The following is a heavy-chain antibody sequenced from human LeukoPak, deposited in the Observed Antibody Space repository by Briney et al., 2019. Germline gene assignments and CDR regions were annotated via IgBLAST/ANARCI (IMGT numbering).Heavy chain of an antibody. D-gene: IGHD6-6*01. CDR2: ISGSGGGT. Sequence: GGSLRLSCAVSGITLSNYGMSWVRQAPGKGLEWVAGISGSGGGTNYADSVKGRFTISRDNPKNTLYLQMNSLRAEDTAVYYCAKVPRSSSSGDYWGQGTLVTVSS. CDR3: AKVPRSSSSGDY. CDR1: GITLSNYG. V-gene: IGHV3-23*01. J-gene: IGHJ4*02.